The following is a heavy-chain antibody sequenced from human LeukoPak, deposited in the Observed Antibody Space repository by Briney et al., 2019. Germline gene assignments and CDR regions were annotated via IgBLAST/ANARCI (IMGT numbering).Heavy chain of an antibody. Sequence: PSGTLSLTCAVSGGSISSSNWWRWVRQPPGKGLEWIGEIYHSGSTNYNPSLKSRVTMSVDKSKNQFSLKLSSVTAADTAVYYCARDRVVATIDEIDYYYYYGMDVWGKGTTVTVSS. CDR3: ARDRVVATIDEIDYYYYYGMDV. D-gene: IGHD5-12*01. V-gene: IGHV4-4*02. J-gene: IGHJ6*04. CDR1: GGSISSSNW. CDR2: IYHSGST.